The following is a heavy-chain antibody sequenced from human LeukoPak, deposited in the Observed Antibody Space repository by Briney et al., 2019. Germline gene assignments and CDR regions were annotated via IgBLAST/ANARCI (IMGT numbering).Heavy chain of an antibody. CDR3: ARYYYDSTTRAYYFDY. Sequence: PGGSLRLSCAASGFTFSTYAMSWVRQAPGKGLGWVSAISASGGSTNYADSVKGRFTISRDNSKNTLYLLMDSLRAEDTAVYYCARYYYDSTTRAYYFDYWGQGTLVTVSS. V-gene: IGHV3-23*01. J-gene: IGHJ4*02. D-gene: IGHD3-22*01. CDR2: ISASGGST. CDR1: GFTFSTYA.